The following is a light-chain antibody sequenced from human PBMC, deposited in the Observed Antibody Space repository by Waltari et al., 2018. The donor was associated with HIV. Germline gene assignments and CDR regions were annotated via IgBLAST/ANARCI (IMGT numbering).Light chain of an antibody. CDR2: DAS. CDR3: QQYYSTPALT. V-gene: IGKV3-15*01. Sequence: EIVMTQSPATLSVSPGERATLSCRASQSVSSNLAWYQHKPGQAPRLLIYDASTRATGIPARFSGSGSGTEFTLTISSLQSEDVAVYYCQQYYSTPALTFGGGTKVEIK. J-gene: IGKJ4*01. CDR1: QSVSSN.